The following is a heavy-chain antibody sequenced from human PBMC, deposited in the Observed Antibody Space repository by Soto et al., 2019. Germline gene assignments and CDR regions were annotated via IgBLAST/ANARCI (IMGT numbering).Heavy chain of an antibody. Sequence: EVQLVESGGGVVKPGGSLRLSCAASGFTFSNAWMNWVRQAPGKGLEWVGRIKSKTDGGTTDYAAPVKGRFTISSDDSKNTLYLQMNSLKTDDTAVYYCTTYLMSPLAAAGTYDYYYGMDVWGQGTTVTVSS. J-gene: IGHJ6*02. V-gene: IGHV3-15*07. CDR1: GFTFSNAW. D-gene: IGHD6-13*01. CDR2: IKSKTDGGTT. CDR3: TTYLMSPLAAAGTYDYYYGMDV.